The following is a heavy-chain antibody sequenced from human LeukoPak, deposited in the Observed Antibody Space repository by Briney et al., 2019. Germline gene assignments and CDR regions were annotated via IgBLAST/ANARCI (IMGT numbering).Heavy chain of an antibody. J-gene: IGHJ4*02. Sequence: TGGSLRLSCAASGFTFSTYWMSWVRQAPGKGLKWVANIKQDGSEKYYVDSVKGRFTISRDNSKNTLYLQMNSLRAEDTAVYYCARFNGGFDYWGQGTLVTVSS. CDR1: GFTFSTYW. CDR3: ARFNGGFDY. D-gene: IGHD3-16*01. CDR2: IKQDGSEK. V-gene: IGHV3-7*03.